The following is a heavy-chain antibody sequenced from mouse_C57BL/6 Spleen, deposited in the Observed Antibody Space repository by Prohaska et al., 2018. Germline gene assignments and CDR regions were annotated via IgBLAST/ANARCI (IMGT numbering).Heavy chain of an antibody. CDR3: ARSWHYGSSYGIAY. CDR2: IDPSYSYT. CDR1: GYTFTSYW. V-gene: IGHV1-50*01. J-gene: IGHJ3*01. Sequence: QVQLQQPGAELVKPGASVKLSCKASGYTFTSYWMQWVKQRPGQGLEWLGRIDPSYSYTNYNQTFKDKATLTVDTATSTAYRQLSGLTSEDSAVDDCARSWHYGSSYGIAYWGQGTLVTVSA. D-gene: IGHD1-1*01.